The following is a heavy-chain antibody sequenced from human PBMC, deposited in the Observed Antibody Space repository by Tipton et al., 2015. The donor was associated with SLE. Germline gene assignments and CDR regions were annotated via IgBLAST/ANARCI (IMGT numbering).Heavy chain of an antibody. CDR3: ARPSTGYSGYAPFAFDI. J-gene: IGHJ3*02. CDR2: VYYSGNT. V-gene: IGHV4-39*01. Sequence: TLSLTCTVSGASISSYYWGWIRQPPGKGLEWIGSVYYSGNTYYNPSLKSRVTISVDTSKNQFSLNLSSVTAADTAVYYCARPSTGYSGYAPFAFDIWGQGTMVTVSS. D-gene: IGHD5-12*01. CDR1: GASISSYY.